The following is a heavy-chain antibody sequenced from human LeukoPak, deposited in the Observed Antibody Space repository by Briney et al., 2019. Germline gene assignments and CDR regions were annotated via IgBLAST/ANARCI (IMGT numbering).Heavy chain of an antibody. D-gene: IGHD1-26*01. CDR2: IRYHGSDK. Sequence: PGGSLRLSCAASGFTFSGSGMHWVRQAPGKGLEWVAFIRYHGSDKYYADSVKGRFTISRDNSKNTLYLQMNSLRAEDTALYYCAKDTGGSYFWYYFDYWGQGTLVTVSS. V-gene: IGHV3-30*02. CDR3: AKDTGGSYFWYYFDY. CDR1: GFTFSGSG. J-gene: IGHJ4*02.